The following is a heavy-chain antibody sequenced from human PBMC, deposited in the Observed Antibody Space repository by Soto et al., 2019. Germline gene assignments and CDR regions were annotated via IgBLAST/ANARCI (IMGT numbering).Heavy chain of an antibody. D-gene: IGHD5-18*01. V-gene: IGHV3-33*01. CDR2: IWYDGSNK. CDR3: ARDPLGYGYDDYFDY. CDR1: GFTFSSYG. J-gene: IGHJ4*02. Sequence: QVQLVESGGGVVQPGRSLRLSCAASGFTFSSYGMHWVRQAPGKGLEWVAVIWYDGSNKYYADSVKGRFTISRDNSKNTLYLQMNSLRAEDTAVYYCARDPLGYGYDDYFDYWGQGTLVTVSS.